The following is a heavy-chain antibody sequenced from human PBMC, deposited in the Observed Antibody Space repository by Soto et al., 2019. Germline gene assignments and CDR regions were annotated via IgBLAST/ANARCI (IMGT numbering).Heavy chain of an antibody. CDR2: VIPILGIA. J-gene: IGHJ6*02. CDR3: ARGAHEVPGVMNYYYYGMDV. D-gene: IGHD3-16*01. V-gene: IGHV1-69*10. CDR1: GGTVSSYA. Sequence: ASVKVSCKASGGTVSSYAISWVRQAPGQGLEWMGGVIPILGIANYAQKFQGRVMITADKSTSTAYMELSTLRSEDTAVYYCARGAHEVPGVMNYYYYGMDVWGQGTTVTVSS.